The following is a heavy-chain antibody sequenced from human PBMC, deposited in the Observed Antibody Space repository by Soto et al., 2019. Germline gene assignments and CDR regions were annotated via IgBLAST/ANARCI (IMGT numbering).Heavy chain of an antibody. J-gene: IGHJ6*03. CDR2: ISSSSSTI. CDR1: GFTFSSYS. V-gene: IGHV3-48*01. Sequence: QPGGSLRLSCAASGFTFSSYSMNWVRQAPGKGLEWVSYISSSSSTIYYADSVKGRFTISRDNAKNSLYLQMNSLRAEDTAVYYCASRTGPNKREWLLSPYYYYYMDVWGKGTTVTVSS. CDR3: ASRTGPNKREWLLSPYYYYYMDV. D-gene: IGHD3-3*01.